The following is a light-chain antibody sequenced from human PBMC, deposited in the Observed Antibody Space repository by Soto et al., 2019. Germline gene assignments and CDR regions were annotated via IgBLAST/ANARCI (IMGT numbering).Light chain of an antibody. CDR3: QQYNTYSWT. Sequence: DVQMTQSPSTLSASVGDRVTITCRASQSISTWLAWYQQKPGKAPKLLIYKASGLESGVPSRFSGSGSGTEFTLTISSLQPDDFATYYCQQYNTYSWTFGQGTKVGIK. CDR1: QSISTW. CDR2: KAS. J-gene: IGKJ1*01. V-gene: IGKV1-5*03.